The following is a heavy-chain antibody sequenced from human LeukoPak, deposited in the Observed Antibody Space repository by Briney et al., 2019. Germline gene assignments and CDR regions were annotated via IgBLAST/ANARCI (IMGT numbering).Heavy chain of an antibody. CDR2: ISYDGSNK. D-gene: IGHD1-1*01. J-gene: IGHJ4*02. CDR3: ARDLHTTGDY. Sequence: PTGRSLRLCCAASGFTFSSYGMHWVRQAAGKGLEWVAVISYDGSNKYYEDSVKGRFTISRDNSKNTLYLQMNSLRADDTAVYYCARDLHTTGDYWGQGTLVTVSS. CDR1: GFTFSSYG. V-gene: IGHV3-30*03.